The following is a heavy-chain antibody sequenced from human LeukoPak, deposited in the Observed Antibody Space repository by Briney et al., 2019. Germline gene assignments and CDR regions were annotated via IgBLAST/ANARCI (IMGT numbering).Heavy chain of an antibody. J-gene: IGHJ4*02. V-gene: IGHV1-2*02. CDR1: GYSFTGYY. CDR2: INPNSGGT. Sequence: ASVKVSCKASGYSFTGYYIHWVRQAPGQGLEWMGWINPNSGGTNYAQKSQGRVTMTRDTSISTAYMELSSLRPDDTAVYYCAKIKQQLVYFDYWGQGTLVTVSS. D-gene: IGHD6-13*01. CDR3: AKIKQQLVYFDY.